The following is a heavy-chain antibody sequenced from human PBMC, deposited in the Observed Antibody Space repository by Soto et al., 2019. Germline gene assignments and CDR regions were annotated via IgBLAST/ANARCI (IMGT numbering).Heavy chain of an antibody. Sequence: QVQLVQSGAEVKKPGASVKVSCKASGYTFTNYGINWVRQAPAQGLEWMGWIRVYNGNTNYAQKVQGRVTMTTETSTSTAYMELRSRRSDDTAVYYCAREGAENRGKGLWSESHVEYHGMDVWGQGTTVTVSS. D-gene: IGHD3-3*01. CDR1: GYTFTNYG. V-gene: IGHV1-18*01. CDR3: AREGAENRGKGLWSESHVEYHGMDV. J-gene: IGHJ6*02. CDR2: IRVYNGNT.